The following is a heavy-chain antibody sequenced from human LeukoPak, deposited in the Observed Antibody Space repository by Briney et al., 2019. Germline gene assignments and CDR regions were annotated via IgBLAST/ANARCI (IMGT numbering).Heavy chain of an antibody. D-gene: IGHD2-2*01. CDR3: ARDSCSSTSCYSQYYYYGMDV. J-gene: IGHJ6*02. CDR2: ISSSSSYI. Sequence: GGSLRLSCAASGFTFSSYSTNWVRQAPGRGLEWVSSISSSSSYIYYADSVKGRFTISRDNAKNSLYLQMNSLRAEDTAVYYCARDSCSSTSCYSQYYYYGMDVWGQGTTVTVSS. CDR1: GFTFSSYS. V-gene: IGHV3-21*01.